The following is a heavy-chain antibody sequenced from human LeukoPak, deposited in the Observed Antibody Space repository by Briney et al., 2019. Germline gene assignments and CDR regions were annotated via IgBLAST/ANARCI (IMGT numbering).Heavy chain of an antibody. Sequence: GGSLRLSCAASGFTFSNYAMSWVRQAPGKGLEWVSGISGSGNSTYYADSVKGRFTISRDNSKNTLYLQMNSLRAEGTAVYYCAKTDCTSSSCYTIDYWGQGTLVTVSS. D-gene: IGHD2-2*02. CDR2: ISGSGNST. CDR3: AKTDCTSSSCYTIDY. CDR1: GFTFSNYA. V-gene: IGHV3-23*01. J-gene: IGHJ4*02.